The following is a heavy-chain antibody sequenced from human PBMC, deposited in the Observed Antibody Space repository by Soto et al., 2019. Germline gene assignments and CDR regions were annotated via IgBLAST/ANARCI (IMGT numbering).Heavy chain of an antibody. CDR1: GGTFSSYT. CDR2: IIPILGIA. J-gene: IGHJ4*02. V-gene: IGHV1-69*04. D-gene: IGHD3-22*01. CDR3: ARERGGDYYDSSGYYCDY. Sequence: SVKVSCKASGGTFSSYTISWVRQAPGQGLEWMGRIIPILGIANYAQKFQGRVTITADKSTSTAYMELSSLRSEDTAVYYCARERGGDYYDSSGYYCDYWGQGTLVTVSS.